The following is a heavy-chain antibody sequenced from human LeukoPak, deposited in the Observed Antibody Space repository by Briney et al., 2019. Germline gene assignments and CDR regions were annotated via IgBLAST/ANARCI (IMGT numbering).Heavy chain of an antibody. CDR3: ERRYLKGDSFDP. J-gene: IGHJ5*02. CDR2: IYYSGSN. CDR1: GGSISSSSYY. V-gene: IGHV4-39*02. Sequence: SETLSLTCTVSGGSISSSSYYWGRIPQPPGKGLEWIGCIYYSGSNYSNPSLKIRVNISVDTNKNPLTLKLSSVTAADTAVYYGERRYLKGDSFDPWGQGTLVTVSS. D-gene: IGHD3-9*01.